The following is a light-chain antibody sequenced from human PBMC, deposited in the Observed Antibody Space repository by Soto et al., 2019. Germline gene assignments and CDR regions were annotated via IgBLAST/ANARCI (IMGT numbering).Light chain of an antibody. CDR2: DVS. Sequence: QSALTQPASLSGSPGQSITISCTGTSSDVGGYNYVSLYQQHQGKAPKLMIYDVSNRPSGVSNRFSGSKSGNTASLTISGLQAEDEADYYCTSYTRTSSTTYVFGTGTKVTVL. J-gene: IGLJ1*01. CDR1: SSDVGGYNY. CDR3: TSYTRTSSTTYV. V-gene: IGLV2-14*01.